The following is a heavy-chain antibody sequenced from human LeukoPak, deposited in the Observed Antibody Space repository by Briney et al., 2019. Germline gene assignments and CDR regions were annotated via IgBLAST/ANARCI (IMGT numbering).Heavy chain of an antibody. Sequence: SETLSLTCTVSGGSISSYYWSWIRQPPGKGLEWIGYIYYSGSTNYNPSLKSRVTISVDTSKNQFSLKLSSVTAADTAVYYCARASTSSANWFDPWGQGTLVTGSS. CDR1: GGSISSYY. D-gene: IGHD2/OR15-2a*01. CDR2: IYYSGST. CDR3: ARASTSSANWFDP. V-gene: IGHV4-59*01. J-gene: IGHJ5*02.